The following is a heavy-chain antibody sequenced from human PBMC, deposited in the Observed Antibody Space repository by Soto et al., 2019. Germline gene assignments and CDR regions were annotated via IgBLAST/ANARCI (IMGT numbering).Heavy chain of an antibody. V-gene: IGHV1-69*02. Sequence: SVKVSCKASGGTFSTYTISWVRQAPGQGLEWMGRIIPILGIANYAQKFQGRVTITADKSTSTAYMELSSLRSEDTAVYYCARAALLDGTDVWGQGTTVAVSS. CDR3: ARAALLDGTDV. CDR2: IIPILGIA. D-gene: IGHD6-25*01. J-gene: IGHJ6*01. CDR1: GGTFSTYT.